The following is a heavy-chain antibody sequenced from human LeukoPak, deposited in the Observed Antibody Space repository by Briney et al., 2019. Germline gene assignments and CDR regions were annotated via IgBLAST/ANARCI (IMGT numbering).Heavy chain of an antibody. Sequence: GGSLRLSCAASGFTVSSNYISWVRQAPGQGLEWVSVIYAGGSIYYADSVKGRFTISRDNSKNTVYLQMNSLRAEDTAVYYCARGIYYDTSGYIHWGQGTLVTVSS. CDR1: GFTVSSNY. CDR2: IYAGGSI. V-gene: IGHV3-53*01. J-gene: IGHJ4*02. D-gene: IGHD3-22*01. CDR3: ARGIYYDTSGYIH.